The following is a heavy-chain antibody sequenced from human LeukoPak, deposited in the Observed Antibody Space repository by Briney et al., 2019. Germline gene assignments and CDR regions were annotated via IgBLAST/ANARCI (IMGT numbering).Heavy chain of an antibody. CDR1: GYTFTSYY. CDR3: ARERYCSSTSCYVDDAFDI. V-gene: IGHV1-46*01. J-gene: IGHJ3*02. CDR2: INPSGGST. D-gene: IGHD2-2*01. Sequence: ASVKVSCKASGYTFTSYYMHWVRQAPGQGLEWMGIINPSGGSTSYAQKFQDRVTMTRDTSTSTVYMELSSLRSEDTAVYYCARERYCSSTSCYVDDAFDIWGQGTMVTVSS.